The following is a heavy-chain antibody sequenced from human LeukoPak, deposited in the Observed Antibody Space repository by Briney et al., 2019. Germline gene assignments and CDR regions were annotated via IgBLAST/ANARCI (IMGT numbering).Heavy chain of an antibody. D-gene: IGHD6-13*01. V-gene: IGHV3-49*03. J-gene: IGHJ2*01. CDR1: GFTFGDYA. CDR2: IRSKTYGGTA. CDR3: GRVCITAPDRNWYLDL. Sequence: QTGGSLRLSCAASGFTFGDYAMSWFRQAPGKGLEWVGFIRSKTYGGTAHYAASVKGIFTISRDDSRSIAYLQMNSLKPEDTAVYYCGRVCITAPDRNWYLDLWGRGTLVSVSS.